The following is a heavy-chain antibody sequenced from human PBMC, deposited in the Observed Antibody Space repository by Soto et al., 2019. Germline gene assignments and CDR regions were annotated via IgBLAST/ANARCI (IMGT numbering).Heavy chain of an antibody. CDR3: VKDRYQLGIKKSVGDY. CDR1: GFTFSSYA. CDR2: ISSNGGST. Sequence: GGSLRLSCSASGFTFSSYAMHWVRQAPGKGLEYVSAISSNGGSTYYADSVKGRFTISRDNSKNTLYLQMSSLRAEDTAVYYCVKDRYQLGIKKSVGDYWGQGTLVTVSS. V-gene: IGHV3-64D*06. D-gene: IGHD7-27*01. J-gene: IGHJ4*02.